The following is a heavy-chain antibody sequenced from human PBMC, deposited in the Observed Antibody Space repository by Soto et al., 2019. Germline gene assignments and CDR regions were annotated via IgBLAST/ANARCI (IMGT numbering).Heavy chain of an antibody. J-gene: IGHJ4*02. CDR3: ARMEAQNIAVSC. CDR2: IYYSGST. D-gene: IGHD6-19*01. Sequence: QVQLQESGPGLVKPSETLSLTCTVSGGSVSSGSYYWSWIRQPPGKGLEWIGYIYYSGSTNYNPSLKRRVTMPVDTSKNQFSLKLSSVTAADTAVYYCARMEAQNIAVSCWGQGTLVIVSS. CDR1: GGSVSSGSYY. V-gene: IGHV4-61*01.